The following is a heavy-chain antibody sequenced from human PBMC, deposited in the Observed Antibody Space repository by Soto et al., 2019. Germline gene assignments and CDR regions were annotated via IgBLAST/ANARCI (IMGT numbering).Heavy chain of an antibody. D-gene: IGHD3-22*01. CDR1: GYIFSSYW. Sequence: PGESLKISCKGSGYIFSSYWIGWVRQMPGKGLEWMGITHGGDANTRYSPSFQGQVTISADRSTSTVFLQWASLKASDTAVYFCARKDRSGYFNWFDPWGQGTLVTVSS. CDR2: THGGDANT. J-gene: IGHJ5*02. V-gene: IGHV5-51*01. CDR3: ARKDRSGYFNWFDP.